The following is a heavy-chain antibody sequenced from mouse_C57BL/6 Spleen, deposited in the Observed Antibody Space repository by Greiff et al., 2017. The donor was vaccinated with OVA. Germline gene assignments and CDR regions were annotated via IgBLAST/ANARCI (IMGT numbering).Heavy chain of an antibody. D-gene: IGHD1-1*01. V-gene: IGHV5-16*01. CDR1: GFTFSDYY. CDR3: ARITTVFDY. Sequence: EVKVVESEGGLVQPGSSMKLSCTASGFTFSDYYMAWVRQVPEKGLEWVANINYDGSSTYYLDSLKSRFIISRDNAKNILYLQMSSLKSEDTATYYCARITTVFDYWGQGTTLTVSS. CDR2: INYDGSST. J-gene: IGHJ2*01.